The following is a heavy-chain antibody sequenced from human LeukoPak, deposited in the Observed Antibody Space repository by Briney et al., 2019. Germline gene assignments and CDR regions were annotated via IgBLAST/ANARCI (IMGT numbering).Heavy chain of an antibody. CDR1: GGSISSSSYY. CDR2: IYYSGST. J-gene: IGHJ4*02. V-gene: IGHV4-39*01. CDR3: ARLEGGNSLYLDY. Sequence: SETLSLTCTVSGGSISSSSYYWGWLRQPPGKGLEWIGSIYYSGSTYYNPSLKSRVTISVDTSKNQFSLKLSSVTAADTAVYYCARLEGGNSLYLDYWGQGTLVTVSS. D-gene: IGHD4-23*01.